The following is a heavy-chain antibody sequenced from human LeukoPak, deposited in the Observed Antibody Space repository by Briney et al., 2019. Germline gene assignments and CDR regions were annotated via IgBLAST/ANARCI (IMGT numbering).Heavy chain of an antibody. D-gene: IGHD6-19*01. CDR3: AKVRPPNSSGWFPLLFDY. CDR2: ISGSGGST. Sequence: PGGSLRLSCAASGFTFSSYAMSWVRQAPGEGLEWASAISGSGGSTYYADSVKGRFTISRDNSKNTLYLQMNSLRAEDTAVYYCAKVRPPNSSGWFPLLFDYWGQGTLVTVSS. J-gene: IGHJ4*02. CDR1: GFTFSSYA. V-gene: IGHV3-23*01.